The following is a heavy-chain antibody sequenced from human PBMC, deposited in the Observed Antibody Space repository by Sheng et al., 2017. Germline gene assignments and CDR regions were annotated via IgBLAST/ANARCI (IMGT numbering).Heavy chain of an antibody. Sequence: QVQLVQSGAEVKKPGASVKVSCKASGNSFTTNHVHWVRQAPGQGLEWMGMINPSGESTAYAPRFQGRVTMTRDTSTSTVYAELRSLRSDDTAVYYCASKGETHFSGYFTDAFAVWGQG. CDR2: INPSGEST. V-gene: IGHV1-46*01. CDR1: GNSFTTNH. D-gene: IGHD3-9*01. J-gene: IGHJ3*01. CDR3: ASKGETHFSGYFTDAFAV.